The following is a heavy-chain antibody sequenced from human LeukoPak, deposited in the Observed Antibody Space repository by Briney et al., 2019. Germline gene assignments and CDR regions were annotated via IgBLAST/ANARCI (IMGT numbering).Heavy chain of an antibody. J-gene: IGHJ4*02. Sequence: SETLSLTCAVYGGSFSGYYWSWIRQSPGKGLEWIGEINHSGSTNYNPSLKSRVTISVDTSKNQFSLKLSSVTAADTPVYYCAREPPPRGVADPIFDYWGQGTLVTVSS. D-gene: IGHD2-15*01. CDR1: GGSFSGYY. CDR3: AREPPPRGVADPIFDY. V-gene: IGHV4-34*01. CDR2: INHSGST.